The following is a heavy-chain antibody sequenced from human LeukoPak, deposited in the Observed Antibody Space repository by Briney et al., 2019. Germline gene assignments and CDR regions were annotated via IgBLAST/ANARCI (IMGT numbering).Heavy chain of an antibody. D-gene: IGHD3-3*01. Sequence: GESLKISCKGYGYSFTSYWIGWVRQMPGKGLEWMGIIYPGDSDTRYSPSLQGQVTISVDTSIGTAYLQWSSLKASDTAIYYCARQNDFRLDYWGQGTLVTVSS. J-gene: IGHJ4*02. CDR2: IYPGDSDT. CDR3: ARQNDFRLDY. CDR1: GYSFTSYW. V-gene: IGHV5-51*01.